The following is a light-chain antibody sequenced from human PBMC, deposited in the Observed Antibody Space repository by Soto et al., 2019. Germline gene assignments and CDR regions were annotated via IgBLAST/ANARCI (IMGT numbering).Light chain of an antibody. CDR1: QVIDNY. J-gene: IGKJ5*01. CDR3: QQYDDLPIT. Sequence: QMTQSPSSLSASVGDRVTITCQASQVIDNYLNWYQQKPGKAPKLLIYDASNLESGVPSRFSGSGSGTDFTFTISSLQPEDIATYYCQQYDDLPITFGQGTRLEIK. V-gene: IGKV1-33*01. CDR2: DAS.